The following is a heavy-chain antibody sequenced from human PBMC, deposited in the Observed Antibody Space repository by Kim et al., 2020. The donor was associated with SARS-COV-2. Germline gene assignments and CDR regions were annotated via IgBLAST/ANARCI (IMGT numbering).Heavy chain of an antibody. D-gene: IGHD3-3*01. Sequence: SETLSLTCTVSGGSISSGGYYWSWIRQHPGKGLEWIGYIYYSGSTYYNPSLKSRVTISVDTSKNQFSLKLSSVTAADTAVYYCARLYYDFWSGTDTPPECDFAYWGQGTLVTVSS. V-gene: IGHV4-31*03. J-gene: IGHJ4*02. CDR2: IYYSGST. CDR3: ARLYYDFWSGTDTPPECDFAY. CDR1: GGSISSGGYY.